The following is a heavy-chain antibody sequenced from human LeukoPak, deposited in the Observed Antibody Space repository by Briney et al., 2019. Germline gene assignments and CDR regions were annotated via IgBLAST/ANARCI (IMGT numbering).Heavy chain of an antibody. CDR2: IYYTGDT. Sequence: SETLSLTCTVSGGSISSYYWSWIRQPLGKGLEWIAYIYYTGDTTSNPSLKSRVTVSVDTSKNQFSLKMNSVTAADTAVYYCAGQAVGGVRSFDVWGRGTLVSVSS. CDR3: AGQAVGGVRSFDV. D-gene: IGHD6-19*01. J-gene: IGHJ2*01. CDR1: GGSISSYY. V-gene: IGHV4-59*01.